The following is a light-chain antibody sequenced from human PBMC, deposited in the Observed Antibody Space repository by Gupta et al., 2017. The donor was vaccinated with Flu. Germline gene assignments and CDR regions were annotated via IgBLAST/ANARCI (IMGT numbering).Light chain of an antibody. CDR3: QQYSSSVTYT. J-gene: IGKJ2*01. CDR2: GAS. Sequence: RAVLSCRASQSVGQNYLAWYYQKPGLAPRLLIYGASSRATGIPDRFSGSGSGTDFTLTISRLAPEDFGMYYCQQYSSSVTYTFGQGTKLEIK. V-gene: IGKV3-20*01. CDR1: QSVGQNY.